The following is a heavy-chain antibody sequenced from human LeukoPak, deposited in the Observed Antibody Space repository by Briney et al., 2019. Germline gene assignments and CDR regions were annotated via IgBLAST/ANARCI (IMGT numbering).Heavy chain of an antibody. D-gene: IGHD4-17*01. CDR1: GGSISSSSYY. Sequence: PSETLSLTCTVSGGSISSSSYYWGWIRQPPGKGLEWIGSIYYSGSTYYNPSLKSRVTISVGTSKNQFSLKLSSVTAADTAVYYCARAGNNYDYGDYDFDYWGQGTLVTVSS. CDR2: IYYSGST. J-gene: IGHJ4*02. CDR3: ARAGNNYDYGDYDFDY. V-gene: IGHV4-39*07.